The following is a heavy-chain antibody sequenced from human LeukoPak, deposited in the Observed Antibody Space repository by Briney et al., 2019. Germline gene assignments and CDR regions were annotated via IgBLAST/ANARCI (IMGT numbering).Heavy chain of an antibody. J-gene: IGHJ4*02. V-gene: IGHV3-23*01. D-gene: IGHD5-18*01. CDR3: AKGNGYSYGRYYFDY. CDR1: GFTFSSYA. CDR2: ITASGGNT. Sequence: GGSLRLSCAASGFTFSSYAMGGGRQAPGKGVERGSGITASGGNTYYADCVKGGFTISRDNSKNTLYLQVNSLRAEDTAVYYCAKGNGYSYGRYYFDYWGQGTLVTVSS.